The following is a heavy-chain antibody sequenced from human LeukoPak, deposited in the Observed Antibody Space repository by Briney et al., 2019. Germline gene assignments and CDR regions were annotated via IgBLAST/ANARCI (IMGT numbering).Heavy chain of an antibody. V-gene: IGHV3-53*01. CDR1: GFTVSSNY. D-gene: IGHD2-8*01. CDR2: IYSGGST. CDR3: AKVKVVGYSTFDY. Sequence: GESLRLSCAASGFTVSSNYMSWVRQAPGKGLEWVSVIYSGGSTYYADSVKGRFTISRDNSKNTLYLQMSSLRAEDTAVYYCAKVKVVGYSTFDYWGQGALVTVSS. J-gene: IGHJ4*02.